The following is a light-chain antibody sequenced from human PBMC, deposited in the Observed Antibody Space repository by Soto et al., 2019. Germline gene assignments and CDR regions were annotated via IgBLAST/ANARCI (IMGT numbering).Light chain of an antibody. V-gene: IGLV3-1*01. CDR1: KLGHKY. CDR2: QDS. CDR3: QAWDSSTVV. Sequence: YELTQPPSVSVSPGQTASITCSGDKLGHKYACWYQQKPGQSPVLVIYQDSKRPSGIPERFSGSNSGNTATLTISGTQAMDEADYYCQAWDSSTVVFGGGTKLTVL. J-gene: IGLJ2*01.